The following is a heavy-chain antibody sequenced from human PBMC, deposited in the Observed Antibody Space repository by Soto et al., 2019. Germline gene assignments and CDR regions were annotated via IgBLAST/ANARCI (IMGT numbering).Heavy chain of an antibody. V-gene: IGHV4-39*07. J-gene: IGHJ6*02. CDR1: GGSISSSSYY. Sequence: SETLSLTCTVSGGSISSSSYYWGWIRQSPGKGLEWIGSFYYSGSTYYNPSLRSRLTMSGDTSKNQFSLNLISVTGADTAVYWCARQAHSSLGYGMDVWGQGTAVTVSS. CDR3: ARQAHSSLGYGMDV. D-gene: IGHD3-22*01. CDR2: FYYSGST.